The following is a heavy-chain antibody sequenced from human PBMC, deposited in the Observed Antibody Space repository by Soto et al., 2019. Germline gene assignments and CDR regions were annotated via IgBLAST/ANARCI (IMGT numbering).Heavy chain of an antibody. CDR3: ARGWASLDY. D-gene: IGHD6-19*01. Sequence: GGSLRLSCVVSEFPFSDYWMTWVRQAPGKGLEWVANIKQDGSEIYYVGSVKGRFTISRDNAKNSLFLQMNSLRAEDTAVYYCARGWASLDYWGQGTLVTVSS. CDR1: EFPFSDYW. J-gene: IGHJ4*02. V-gene: IGHV3-7*03. CDR2: IKQDGSEI.